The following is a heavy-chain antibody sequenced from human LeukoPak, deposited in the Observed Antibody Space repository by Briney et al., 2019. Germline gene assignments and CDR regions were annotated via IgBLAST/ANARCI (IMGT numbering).Heavy chain of an antibody. CDR2: VYYSGST. D-gene: IGHD3-10*01. CDR1: GASFEHYF. V-gene: IGHV4-59*01. Sequence: SVTLSLTCTVSGASFEHYFWSWIRQPPGRGLEWIGYVYYSGSTDYSPSLKSRLTISADTSKNQFSLKLNSVTAADTAVYYCASHRRSHGSEYWGQGTLVTVSS. J-gene: IGHJ4*02. CDR3: ASHRRSHGSEY.